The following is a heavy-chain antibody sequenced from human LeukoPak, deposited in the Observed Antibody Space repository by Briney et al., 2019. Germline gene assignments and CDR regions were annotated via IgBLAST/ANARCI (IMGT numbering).Heavy chain of an antibody. CDR2: INHSGST. D-gene: IGHD3-10*01. J-gene: IGHJ4*02. Sequence: SATPFPTPAAYGGALSGYYWGWIRQPPGKGLEWIGEINHSGSTNYNPSLKSRVTMSVDTSKNQFSLRLTSVTAADTAAYYCARFRRGWYFDYWSQGTLVTVSS. CDR3: ARFRRGWYFDY. CDR1: GGALSGYY. V-gene: IGHV4-34*01.